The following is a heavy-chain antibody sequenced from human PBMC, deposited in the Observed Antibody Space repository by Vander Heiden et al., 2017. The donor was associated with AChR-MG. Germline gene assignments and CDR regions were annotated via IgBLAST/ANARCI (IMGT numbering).Heavy chain of an antibody. J-gene: IGHJ6*02. Sequence: QVQLVQSGAEVKKPGASVKVSCKASGYTFTSYDINWVRQATGQGLEWMGWMNPNSGNTGYAQKFQGRVTMTRNTSISTAYMELSSLRSEDTAVYYCARVWSYYSDYYYGMDVWGQGTTVTVSS. CDR1: GYTFTSYD. CDR2: MNPNSGNT. CDR3: ARVWSYYSDYYYGMDV. D-gene: IGHD3-10*01. V-gene: IGHV1-8*01.